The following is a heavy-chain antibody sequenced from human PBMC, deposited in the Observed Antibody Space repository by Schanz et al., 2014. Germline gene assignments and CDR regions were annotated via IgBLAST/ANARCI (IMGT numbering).Heavy chain of an antibody. J-gene: IGHJ4*02. CDR3: ARDQGYTTSWHIFDL. Sequence: EVQLVESGGGLVKPGGSLRLSCAASTSIFNHAWMSWVRQAPGKGLEWVSSISYGTSYIYYAESVKGRFTISRDNAKNSLYLQMNSLSAEDTAVYYCARDQGYTTSWHIFDLWGQGTLVTVSS. CDR1: TSIFNHAW. V-gene: IGHV3-21*01. D-gene: IGHD6-13*01. CDR2: ISYGTSYI.